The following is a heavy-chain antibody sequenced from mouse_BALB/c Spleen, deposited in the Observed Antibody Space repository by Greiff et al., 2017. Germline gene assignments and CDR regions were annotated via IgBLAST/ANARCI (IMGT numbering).Heavy chain of an antibody. J-gene: IGHJ2*01. V-gene: IGHV3-2*02. CDR3: ARFDHDHFDY. Sequence: EVKLQESGPGLVKPSQSLSLTCTVTGYSITSDYAWNWIRQFPGNKLEWMGYISYSGSTSYNPSLKSRISITRDTSKNQFFLQLNSVTTEDTATYYCARFDHDHFDYWGQGTTLTVSS. CDR1: GYSITSDYA. CDR2: ISYSGST. D-gene: IGHD2-4*01.